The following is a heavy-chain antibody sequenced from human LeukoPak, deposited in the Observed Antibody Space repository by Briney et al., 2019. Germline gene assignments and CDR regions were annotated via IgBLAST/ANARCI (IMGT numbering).Heavy chain of an antibody. Sequence: PGRSLRLSCAASEFTFSSYGFHWVRQAPGKGLEWVALIWSDGSKKYYTDSVKGRFTISRDDSKNTLFLQMNSLRAEDMAVYYCARDIGTWPNSLFDYWGQGNLVTVS. D-gene: IGHD4-23*01. CDR2: IWSDGSKK. V-gene: IGHV3-33*01. J-gene: IGHJ4*02. CDR1: EFTFSSYG. CDR3: ARDIGTWPNSLFDY.